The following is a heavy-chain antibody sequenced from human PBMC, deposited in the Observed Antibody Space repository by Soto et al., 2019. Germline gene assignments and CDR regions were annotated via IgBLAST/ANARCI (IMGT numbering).Heavy chain of an antibody. Sequence: GGSLRLSCAASGFTFSSYGMHWVRQAPGKGLEWVAVIWYDGSNKYYADSVKGRFTISRDNSKNTLYLQMNSLRAEDTAVYYCARDLGGAGSTSCLDYWGQGTLVTVSS. CDR3: ARDLGGAGSTSCLDY. D-gene: IGHD2-2*01. V-gene: IGHV3-33*08. J-gene: IGHJ4*02. CDR2: IWYDGSNK. CDR1: GFTFSSYG.